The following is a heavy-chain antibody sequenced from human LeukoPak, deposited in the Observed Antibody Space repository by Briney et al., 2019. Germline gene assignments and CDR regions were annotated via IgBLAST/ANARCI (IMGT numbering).Heavy chain of an antibody. D-gene: IGHD3-22*01. CDR1: GFTFSRYS. J-gene: IGHJ5*02. Sequence: PGGSLRLSGAASGFTFSRYSMTWVRQAPGKGLGWVANINQDGSEKYYADSVKGRFTISRDNAKTSLYLQMNSLRAEDTAVYYCARASYDSSGYYPKRGFDPWGQGTLVTVSS. CDR3: ARASYDSSGYYPKRGFDP. V-gene: IGHV3-7*03. CDR2: INQDGSEK.